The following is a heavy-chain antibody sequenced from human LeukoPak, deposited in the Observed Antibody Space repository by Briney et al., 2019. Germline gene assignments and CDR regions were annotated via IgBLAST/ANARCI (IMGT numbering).Heavy chain of an antibody. CDR3: ARGSGYDPNWFDP. V-gene: IGHV3-20*01. CDR1: GFTFDDYG. Sequence: GGSLRLSCAASGFTFDDYGMSWVRQAPGKGLGWVSGINWNGGSTGYADSVKGRFTISRDNAKNSLYLQVNSLRAEDTALYHCARGSGYDPNWFDPWGQGTLVTVSS. CDR2: INWNGGST. J-gene: IGHJ5*02. D-gene: IGHD5-12*01.